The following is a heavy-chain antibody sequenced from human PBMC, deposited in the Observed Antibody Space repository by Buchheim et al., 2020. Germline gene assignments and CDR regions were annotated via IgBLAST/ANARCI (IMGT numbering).Heavy chain of an antibody. Sequence: EVQLLESGGGLVQPGGSLRLSCSASGFTFNNYAMNWVRQAPGKGLEWVSGISGSGGNTYYADSVKGRFTISRDNSKNTLFLQMNTLRVEDTAVYYCAKASRGWNYVSDWFDPWGQGTL. CDR3: AKASRGWNYVSDWFDP. CDR1: GFTFNNYA. J-gene: IGHJ5*02. CDR2: ISGSGGNT. V-gene: IGHV3-23*01. D-gene: IGHD1-7*01.